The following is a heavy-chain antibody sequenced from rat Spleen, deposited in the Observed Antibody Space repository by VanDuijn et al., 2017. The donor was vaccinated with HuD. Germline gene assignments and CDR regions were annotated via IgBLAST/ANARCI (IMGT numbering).Heavy chain of an antibody. Sequence: EVQLQESGPGLVKPSQSISLTCSVTGYSITSNYWGWIRKFPGNKMEWMAYISYSGSTGFNPSLKSRISITRDTSRNQFFLQLNSVTTEDTATYYCARSDYYYSNYIPFAFWGQGTLVTVSS. CDR3: ARSDYYYSNYIPFAF. D-gene: IGHD1-2*01. CDR2: ISYSGST. CDR1: GYSITSNY. J-gene: IGHJ3*01. V-gene: IGHV3-1*01.